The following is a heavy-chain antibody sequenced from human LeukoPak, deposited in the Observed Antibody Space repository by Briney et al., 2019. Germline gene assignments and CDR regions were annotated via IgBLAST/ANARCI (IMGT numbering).Heavy chain of an antibody. CDR3: ARRGIAARVPPDY. CDR1: GYSFFSYW. V-gene: IGHV5-51*01. J-gene: IGHJ4*02. D-gene: IGHD6-6*01. CDR2: IYPGDSDT. Sequence: GESLKISCKGSGYSFFSYWIGWVRQMPGKGLEWMDIIYPGDSDTRYSPSFEGQVTISADKSINTAYLRWSSLKASDTAMYYCARRGIAARVPPDYWGQGTLVTVSS.